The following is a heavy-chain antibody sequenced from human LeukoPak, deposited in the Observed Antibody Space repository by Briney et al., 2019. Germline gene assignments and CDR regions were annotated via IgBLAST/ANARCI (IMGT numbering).Heavy chain of an antibody. CDR2: INHSGST. D-gene: IGHD3-22*01. Sequence: SETLSLTCAVYGGSFSGYYWSWIRQPPGKGLEWIGEINHSGSTNYNPSLKSRVTISVDTSKKQFSLKLNSVTAADTAVYYCARGSLIVVLSVTNDAFDIWGQGTMVTVSS. J-gene: IGHJ3*02. CDR3: ARGSLIVVLSVTNDAFDI. CDR1: GGSFSGYY. V-gene: IGHV4-34*01.